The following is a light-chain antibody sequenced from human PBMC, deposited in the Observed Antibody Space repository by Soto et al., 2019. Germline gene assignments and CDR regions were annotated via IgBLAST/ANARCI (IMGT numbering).Light chain of an antibody. CDR1: QSLLHSNGYYY. V-gene: IGKV2-28*01. CDR2: LGS. J-gene: IGKJ1*01. CDR3: MQAIQTRT. Sequence: DIVMTQSPLSLPVTPGEPASISCRSSQSLLHSNGYYYLDWYLQKPGQSPQLLIYLGSYRASGVPDRFSGSGSGTDFALRISRVEAEDVGVYYCMQAIQTRTFGPGTKVDIK.